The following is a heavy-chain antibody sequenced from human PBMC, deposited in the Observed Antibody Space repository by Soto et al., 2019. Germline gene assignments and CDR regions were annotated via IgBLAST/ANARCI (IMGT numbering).Heavy chain of an antibody. CDR3: ARHPNDSSAYYHHHYSGMDV. CDR1: GYTFTSYG. D-gene: IGHD3-22*01. CDR2: INAGNGNT. J-gene: IGHJ6*02. Sequence: RASVKVSCKASGYTFTSYGIHWVRQAPGQRLEWTGWINAGNGNTKYSEKFQGRVTITRDTSASTAYLELSSLRSQDTPVYYCARHPNDSSAYYHHHYSGMDVWGQETRVTVSS. V-gene: IGHV1-3*01.